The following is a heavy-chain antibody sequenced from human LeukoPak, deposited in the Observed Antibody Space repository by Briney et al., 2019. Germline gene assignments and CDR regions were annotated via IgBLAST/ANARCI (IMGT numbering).Heavy chain of an antibody. CDR3: ARMAGTANFDY. J-gene: IGHJ4*02. V-gene: IGHV3-21*01. CDR2: ISSSSSYI. D-gene: IGHD6-19*01. Sequence: AGGSLRLSCAASGFTFSSYTMNWVRQAPGKGLEWVSSISSSSSYIYYADSVKGRFTISRDNAKNSLYLQMNSLRAEDTAVYYCARMAGTANFDYWGQGPLVTVSS. CDR1: GFTFSSYT.